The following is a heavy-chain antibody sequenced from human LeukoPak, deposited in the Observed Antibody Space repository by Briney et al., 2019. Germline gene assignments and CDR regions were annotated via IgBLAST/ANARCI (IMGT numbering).Heavy chain of an antibody. Sequence: SQTLSLTCTVSGGSISSGDYHWSWIRQPPGKGLEWIGYIYYSGSTYYNPSLKSRVTISVDTSKNQFSLKLSSVTAADTAVYYCARASLGITGTWYYFDYWGQGTLVTVSS. CDR2: IYYSGST. D-gene: IGHD1-20*01. CDR1: GGSISSGDYH. V-gene: IGHV4-30-4*01. CDR3: ARASLGITGTWYYFDY. J-gene: IGHJ4*02.